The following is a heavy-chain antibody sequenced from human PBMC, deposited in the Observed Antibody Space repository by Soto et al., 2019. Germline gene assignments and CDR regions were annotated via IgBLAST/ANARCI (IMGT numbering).Heavy chain of an antibody. Sequence: QPGGSLSLSCAASGFTFSSYAMSWVRQAPGKGLEWVSTISVRGTFYADSVKGRFTISRDNSKNMLYLQMNSLRAEDTAVYYCAKRAYYGSGSYFYFDYWGQGTVVTVSS. V-gene: IGHV3-23*01. CDR1: GFTFSSYA. J-gene: IGHJ4*02. CDR2: ISVRGT. D-gene: IGHD3-10*01. CDR3: AKRAYYGSGSYFYFDY.